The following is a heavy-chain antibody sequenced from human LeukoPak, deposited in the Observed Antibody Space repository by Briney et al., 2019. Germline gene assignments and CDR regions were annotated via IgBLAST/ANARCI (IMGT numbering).Heavy chain of an antibody. CDR1: GYTFTSYY. Sequence: ASVKVSCKTSGYTFTSYYIHWVRQAPGQGLEWMGIINPSGGSTSYAQKFQGRVTMTRDMSTSTVYMELSSLRSEDTAVYYCARLEPSLRESTFDYWGQGTLVTVSS. V-gene: IGHV1-46*01. CDR2: INPSGGST. J-gene: IGHJ4*02. CDR3: ARLEPSLRESTFDY. D-gene: IGHD5/OR15-5a*01.